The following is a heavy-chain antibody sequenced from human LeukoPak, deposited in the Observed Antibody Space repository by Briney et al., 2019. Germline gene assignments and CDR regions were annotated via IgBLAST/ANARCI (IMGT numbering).Heavy chain of an antibody. CDR2: IYTSGST. V-gene: IGHV4-4*07. CDR1: GGSIGSYY. D-gene: IGHD3-16*01. Sequence: SETLSLTXTVSGGSIGSYYWSWIRQPAGKGLEWIGRIYTSGSTNYNPSLKSRVTMSVDTSKNRFSLKLSSVTAADTAVYYCARAKNRYYDDAFDIWGQGTMVTVSS. CDR3: ARAKNRYYDDAFDI. J-gene: IGHJ3*02.